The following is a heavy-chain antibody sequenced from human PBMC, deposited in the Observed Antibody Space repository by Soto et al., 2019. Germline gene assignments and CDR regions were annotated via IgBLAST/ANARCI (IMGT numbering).Heavy chain of an antibody. CDR3: AKAGQVAFDI. CDR2: ISYDGSNK. Sequence: GGSLRLSCAASGFTFSSYAMNWVRQAPGKGLEWVAVISYDGSNKYYADSVKGRFTISRDNSKNTLYLQMNSLRAEDTAVYYCAKAGQVAFDIWGQGTMVTVSS. J-gene: IGHJ3*02. CDR1: GFTFSSYA. V-gene: IGHV3-30-3*01. D-gene: IGHD6-19*01.